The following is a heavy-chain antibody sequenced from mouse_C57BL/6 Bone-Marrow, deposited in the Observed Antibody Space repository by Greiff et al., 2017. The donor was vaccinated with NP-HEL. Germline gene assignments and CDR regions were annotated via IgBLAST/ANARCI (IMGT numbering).Heavy chain of an antibody. CDR2: TFYSGIT. Sequence: EVKLMESGPSLVRPSQTLSLTCTVTGFSITSDCYWIWIRQFPGNKLEYIGYTFYSGITYYNPSLESRTYITRDTSKNQFSLKLSSVTTEDTATYYSARRGYYGRYAMDDWGKGTSVTVSS. V-gene: IGHV3-3*01. CDR1: GFSITSDCY. J-gene: IGHJ4*01. D-gene: IGHD1-1*01. CDR3: ARRGYYGRYAMDD.